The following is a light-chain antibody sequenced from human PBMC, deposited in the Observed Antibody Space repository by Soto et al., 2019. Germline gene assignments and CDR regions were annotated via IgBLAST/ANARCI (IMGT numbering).Light chain of an antibody. CDR2: VAS. J-gene: IGKJ4*01. V-gene: IGKV3-15*01. CDR1: QGVNSN. CDR3: QQYNVWPLT. Sequence: EIVMTQSPATLSVSPGERATLSCRASQGVNSNLAWYQQKPGQTPKLLIYVASTRATGIPARFSGSGSGTEFTLTISSLQSEDVVVYYCQQYNVWPLTFGGGTKVEFK.